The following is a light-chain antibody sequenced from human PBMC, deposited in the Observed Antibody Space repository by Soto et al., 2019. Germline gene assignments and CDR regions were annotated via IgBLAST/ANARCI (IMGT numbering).Light chain of an antibody. J-gene: IGKJ2*01. CDR1: QSGTGTN. Sequence: IVLTQSPVTLSLSPGEGATLSCRASQSGTGTNLAWYQQRAGQAPRLLIYDAVRRATGIPDRFSGSGSGTDFTLTISRLEPEDFAVYYCHQYGSSLGTFGQGTKVDIK. CDR2: DAV. CDR3: HQYGSSLGT. V-gene: IGKV3-20*01.